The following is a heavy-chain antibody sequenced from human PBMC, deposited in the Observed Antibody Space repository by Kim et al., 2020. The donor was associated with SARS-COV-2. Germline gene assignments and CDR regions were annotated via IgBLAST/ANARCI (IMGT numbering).Heavy chain of an antibody. J-gene: IGHJ6*01. CDR3: ARMVVVGDDNYYYYYGM. Sequence: GGSLRLSCVGSGFTFDVYAMSWVRQAPGKGLEWVSVIGGSGVNKFYGDSVRGRFTVSRDNSKNTPFLEMSSLGDEDTAVYYCARMVVVGDDNYYYYYGM. CDR1: GFTFDVYA. D-gene: IGHD2-15*01. CDR2: IGGSGVNK. V-gene: IGHV3-23*01.